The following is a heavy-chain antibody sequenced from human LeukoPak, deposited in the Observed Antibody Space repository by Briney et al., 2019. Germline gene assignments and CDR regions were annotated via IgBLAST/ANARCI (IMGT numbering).Heavy chain of an antibody. CDR1: GYTFTGYY. D-gene: IGHD3-10*01. CDR3: ARDLRHYYGSGSYPRFDY. CDR2: INPNSGGT. V-gene: IGHV1-2*02. J-gene: IGHJ4*02. Sequence: ASVKVSCKASGYTFTGYYMHWVRQAPGQGLEWMGWINPNSGGTNYAQKFQGRVTMTRDTSISTAYMELSRLRSDDTAVYYCARDLRHYYGSGSYPRFDYWGQGTLVTVSS.